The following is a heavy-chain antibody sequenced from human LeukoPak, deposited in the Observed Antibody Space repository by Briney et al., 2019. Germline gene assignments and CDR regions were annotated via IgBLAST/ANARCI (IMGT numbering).Heavy chain of an antibody. CDR1: SASMSSGGYR. CDR2: IYYSGST. V-gene: IGHV4-31*03. D-gene: IGHD3-10*01. J-gene: IGHJ6*02. CDR3: ARDTSYGSGRRYLPTYYYGMDV. Sequence: SQTLSLTCTVSSASMSSGGYRWNWIRQHPGKGLEWIGYIYYSGSTNYNPSLKSRVTISVDTSKNQFSLKLSSVTAADTAVYYCARDTSYGSGRRYLPTYYYGMDVWGQGTTVTVSS.